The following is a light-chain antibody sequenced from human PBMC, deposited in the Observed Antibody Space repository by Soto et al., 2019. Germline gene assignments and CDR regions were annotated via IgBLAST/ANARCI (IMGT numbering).Light chain of an antibody. CDR1: QSLLHSNGYNY. J-gene: IGKJ4*01. CDR2: LGS. V-gene: IGKV2-28*01. CDR3: MPALQTF. Sequence: DIVMTQSPLSLPVTPGEPASISCRSSQSLLHSNGYNYLDWYLQKPGQSPQLLIYLGSTRASGVPDRFSGSGSGTDFTLKISRVEAEDVGVYYCMPALQTFFGGGTKVEIK.